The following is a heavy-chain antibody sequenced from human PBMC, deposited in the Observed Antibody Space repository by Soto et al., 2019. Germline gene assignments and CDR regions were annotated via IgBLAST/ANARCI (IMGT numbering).Heavy chain of an antibody. V-gene: IGHV1-18*01. J-gene: IGHJ6*03. Sequence: ASVKVSCKASGYTFTSYGISWVRQAPGQGLEWMGWISAYNGDTNYAQKLQGRVTMTTDTSTSTAYMELRSLRSDDTAVYYCARVFFLERGYPPPYYYYYYMDVWGKGTTVTVSS. CDR3: ARVFFLERGYPPPYYYYYYMDV. D-gene: IGHD3-22*01. CDR2: ISAYNGDT. CDR1: GYTFTSYG.